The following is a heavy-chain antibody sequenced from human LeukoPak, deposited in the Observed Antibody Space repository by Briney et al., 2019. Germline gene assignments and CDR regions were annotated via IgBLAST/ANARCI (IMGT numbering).Heavy chain of an antibody. CDR3: ARGPLYSIGWYSFDY. V-gene: IGHV1-8*03. D-gene: IGHD6-19*01. Sequence: ASVKVSCKASGGTFTSYDINWVRQATGQGLEWMGWMNPNSGNTGYAQKFQGRVTITRNTSISTAYMELSSLRSEDTAVYYCARGPLYSIGWYSFDYWGQGTLVTVSS. J-gene: IGHJ4*02. CDR1: GGTFTSYD. CDR2: MNPNSGNT.